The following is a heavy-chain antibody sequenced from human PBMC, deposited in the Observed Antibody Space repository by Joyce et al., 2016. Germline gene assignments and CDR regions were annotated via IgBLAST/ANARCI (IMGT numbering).Heavy chain of an antibody. CDR1: GYTSTNYY. Sequence: QVQLVQSGAEVKKPGASVKVSCKASGYTSTNYYMHWVRQAPVQGLEWIGISNPSGGSTNSAQKFQGRVTMTRDTSTSTVYMELSSLRSEDTAVYYCARDTAMATGYYYYGMDVWGKGPRSPSPQ. J-gene: IGHJ6*01. V-gene: IGHV1-46*01. D-gene: IGHD5-18*01. CDR3: ARDTAMATGYYYYGMDV. CDR2: SNPSGGST.